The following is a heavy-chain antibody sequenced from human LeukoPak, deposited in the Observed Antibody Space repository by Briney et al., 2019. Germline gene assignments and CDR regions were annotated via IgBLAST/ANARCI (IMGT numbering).Heavy chain of an antibody. CDR3: ARDSAGVLLWFGELSNRHAFDI. CDR1: GSTFSSYG. CDR2: ISYDGSNK. D-gene: IGHD3-10*01. Sequence: PGGSLRLSCAASGSTFSSYGMHWVRQAPGKGLEWVAVISYDGSNKYYADSVKGRFTISRDNSKNTLYLQMNSLRAEDTAVYYCARDSAGVLLWFGELSNRHAFDIWGQGTMVTVSS. V-gene: IGHV3-30*03. J-gene: IGHJ3*02.